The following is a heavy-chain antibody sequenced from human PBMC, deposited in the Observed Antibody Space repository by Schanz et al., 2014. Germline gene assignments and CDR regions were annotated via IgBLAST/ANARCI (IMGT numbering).Heavy chain of an antibody. V-gene: IGHV1-18*01. D-gene: IGHD6-19*01. Sequence: QVQLVQSGAEVKKPGASVKVSCQASGYSFISHAIHWVRQAPGQGLEWMGWISAYNGNTNYAQKLQGRVTMTTDTSTSTAYMELRSLRSDDTAVYYCARGGYSSGWYDRDIAHFDYWGQGTLVTVSS. J-gene: IGHJ4*02. CDR3: ARGGYSSGWYDRDIAHFDY. CDR2: ISAYNGNT. CDR1: GYSFISHA.